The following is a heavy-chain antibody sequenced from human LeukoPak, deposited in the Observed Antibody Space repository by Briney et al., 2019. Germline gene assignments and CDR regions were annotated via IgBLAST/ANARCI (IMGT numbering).Heavy chain of an antibody. D-gene: IGHD6-13*01. CDR1: GLTFNSNG. Sequence: AGGSLRFSGAASGLTFNSNGMAGVRQAPGKGREGVAIISYDGSNKYYADSVKGRITISRDNSKNTLYLQMNSLRTEDAAVYYCLKDMGAAAGRGNSYYMDVWGKGTTVTVSS. J-gene: IGHJ6*03. CDR3: LKDMGAAAGRGNSYYMDV. CDR2: ISYDGSNK. V-gene: IGHV3-30*18.